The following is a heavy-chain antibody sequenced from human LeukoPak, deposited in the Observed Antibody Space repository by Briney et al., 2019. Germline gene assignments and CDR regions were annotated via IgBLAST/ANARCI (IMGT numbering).Heavy chain of an antibody. CDR3: ARGTTVTTVDY. J-gene: IGHJ4*02. D-gene: IGHD4-17*01. CDR2: INPNSGGT. V-gene: IGHV1-2*04. Sequence: XAPGQGLXWMGWINPNSGGTNYAQKFQGWVTMTRDTSISTAYMELSRLRSDDTAVYYCARGTTVTTVDYWGQGTLVTVSS.